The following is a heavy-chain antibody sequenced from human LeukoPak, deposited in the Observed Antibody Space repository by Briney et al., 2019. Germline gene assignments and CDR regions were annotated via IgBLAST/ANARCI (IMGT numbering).Heavy chain of an antibody. J-gene: IGHJ4*02. Sequence: SGGSLRLSCAASGFTFSDYDMHWVRHATGKGLEWVSAIGTAGDTYYTGSVKGRFTISRENAKSSLYLQMNSLRAGDTAVYYCARVAKERVGGVYYFDYWGQGTLVTVSS. V-gene: IGHV3-13*01. D-gene: IGHD1-1*01. CDR1: GFTFSDYD. CDR2: IGTAGDT. CDR3: ARVAKERVGGVYYFDY.